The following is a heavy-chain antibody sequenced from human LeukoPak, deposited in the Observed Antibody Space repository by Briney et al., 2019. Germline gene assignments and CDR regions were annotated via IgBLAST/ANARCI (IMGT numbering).Heavy chain of an antibody. V-gene: IGHV3-15*01. D-gene: IGHD1-26*01. CDR3: TTDSFVGATFRC. CDR2: IKSKTDGATT. J-gene: IGHJ4*02. CDR1: GFTFSNAW. Sequence: PGGSLRLSCAASGFTFSNAWMSWVRQAPGKGLEWVGRIKSKTDGATTDYAAPVKGRFTISRDDSKNTLYLQMNSLKTEDTAAYYCTTDSFVGATFRCWGQGTLVTVSS.